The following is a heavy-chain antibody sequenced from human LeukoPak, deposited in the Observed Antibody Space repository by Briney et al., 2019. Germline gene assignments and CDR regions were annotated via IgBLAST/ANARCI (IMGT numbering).Heavy chain of an antibody. CDR1: GFTFSSYG. V-gene: IGHV3-30*02. CDR3: ATHLVRHCSGGSCDDY. J-gene: IGHJ4*02. CDR2: IRYDGSNK. D-gene: IGHD2-15*01. Sequence: GGSLRLSCAASGFTFSSYGMHWVRQAPGKGLEWVAFIRYDGSNKYYADSVKGRFTISRDNSKNTLYLQMNSLRAEDTAVYYCATHLVRHCSGGSCDDYWGQGTLVTVSS.